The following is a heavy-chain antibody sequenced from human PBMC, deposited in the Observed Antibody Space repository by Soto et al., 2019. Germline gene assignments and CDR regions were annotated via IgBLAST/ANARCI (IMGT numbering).Heavy chain of an antibody. V-gene: IGHV3-11*01. CDR1: GFTFSDYY. J-gene: IGHJ4*02. CDR3: AREASNYYPTDY. CDR2: ISSSGSTI. Sequence: QVQLVESGGGLVKPGGSLRLSCAASGFTFSDYYMSWIRQAPGKGLEWVSYISSSGSTIYYAESAKGRFTISRDNAKKSRYLQMNSLRAEDTAVYYCAREASNYYPTDYWGQGTLVTVSS. D-gene: IGHD4-4*01.